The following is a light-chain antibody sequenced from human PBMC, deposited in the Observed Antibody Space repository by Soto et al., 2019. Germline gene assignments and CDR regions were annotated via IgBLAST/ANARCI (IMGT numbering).Light chain of an antibody. Sequence: DIQLTQSPSFLSASVGDRVTITCRASQGTSSYLAWYQQKPGKAPKLLNYSASTLQSGVPSRFSGGGSGTEFTLTISSLQPEDFATDDCQQLNSYPITCGQGTRLEIK. J-gene: IGKJ5*01. CDR3: QQLNSYPIT. V-gene: IGKV1-9*01. CDR1: QGTSSY. CDR2: SAS.